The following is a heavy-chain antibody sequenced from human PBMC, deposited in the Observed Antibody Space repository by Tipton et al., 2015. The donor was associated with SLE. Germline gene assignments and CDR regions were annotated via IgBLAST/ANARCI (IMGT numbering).Heavy chain of an antibody. V-gene: IGHV4-59*12. J-gene: IGHJ5*02. CDR1: GGSISGYH. D-gene: IGHD2-2*01. CDR2: ISYTETT. Sequence: TLSLTCTVSGGSISGYHWSWLRQPPGKGLEWIGYISYTETTKYNPSLESRVTISLDTSKNQFSLKLNSVTAADTAVYYCARSTDQNWFDPWGQGTLVTVSS. CDR3: ARSTDQNWFDP.